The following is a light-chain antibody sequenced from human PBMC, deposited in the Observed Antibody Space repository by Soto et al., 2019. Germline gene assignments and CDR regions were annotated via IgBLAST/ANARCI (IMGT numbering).Light chain of an antibody. CDR2: EVR. V-gene: IGLV2-23*02. Sequence: QSVLTQPASVSGSPGQSITISCTGTSSDVGSYNLVSWYQQHPGKAPKLMIHEVRERPSGVSNRFSASKSGNTASLTISGLQAEDEADYYCCSYAGSSTSLYVFGTGTKVTVL. CDR1: SSDVGSYNL. J-gene: IGLJ1*01. CDR3: CSYAGSSTSLYV.